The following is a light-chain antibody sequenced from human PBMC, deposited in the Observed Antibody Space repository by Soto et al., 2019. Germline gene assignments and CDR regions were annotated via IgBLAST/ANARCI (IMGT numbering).Light chain of an antibody. Sequence: QSVLTQPPSVSAAPGQRVTISCSESSSNLGNKYVSWYQQVPGTAPRLLIYDNNKRPSGIPDRFSGSKSDSSATLGITGLQTGDEADYYCGTWDSSVSGFVYGSGTKVTVL. CDR2: DNN. CDR3: GTWDSSVSGFV. CDR1: SSNLGNKY. V-gene: IGLV1-51*01. J-gene: IGLJ1*01.